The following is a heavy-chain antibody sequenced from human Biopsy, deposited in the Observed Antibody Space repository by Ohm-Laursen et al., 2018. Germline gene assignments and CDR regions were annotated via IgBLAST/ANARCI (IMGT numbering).Heavy chain of an antibody. CDR2: ASYSGYT. CDR3: ARLGNFWNAEDGLDL. J-gene: IGHJ3*01. CDR1: DDSIRNFY. Sequence: PGTLSLTCTVSDDSIRNFYWTWIRQPPGQGLEWIGHASYSGYTNYNPSLKSRVTISFDTSKNHFSLNLRSVTAADTAVYSCARLGNFWNAEDGLDLWGLGTMVTVSS. D-gene: IGHD3-3*01. V-gene: IGHV4-59*08.